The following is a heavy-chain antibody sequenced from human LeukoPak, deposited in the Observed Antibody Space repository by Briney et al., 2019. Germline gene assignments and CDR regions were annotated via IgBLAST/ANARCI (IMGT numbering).Heavy chain of an antibody. CDR1: GGSISSSSYY. CDR3: ARDRIAAAGTVDY. V-gene: IGHV4-39*07. D-gene: IGHD6-13*01. J-gene: IGHJ4*02. CDR2: IYYSGST. Sequence: SETLSLTCTVSGGSISSSSYYWGWIRQPPGKGLEWIGSIYYSGSTYCNPSLKSRVTISVDTSKNQFSLKLSSVTAADTAVYYCARDRIAAAGTVDYWGQGTLVTVSS.